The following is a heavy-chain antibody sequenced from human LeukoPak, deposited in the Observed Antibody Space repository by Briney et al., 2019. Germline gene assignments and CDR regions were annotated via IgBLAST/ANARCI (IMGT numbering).Heavy chain of an antibody. Sequence: GGSLRLSCAASGFTFTNYAMGWVRQAPGKGLEWVSDISDGGGGTYYADSVKGRFTISRDNSKNTLYLQMNSLRAEDTAVYYCARVREKVYSGYDFGFDYWGQGTLVTVSS. J-gene: IGHJ4*02. CDR1: GFTFTNYA. D-gene: IGHD5-12*01. CDR2: ISDGGGGT. CDR3: ARVREKVYSGYDFGFDY. V-gene: IGHV3-23*01.